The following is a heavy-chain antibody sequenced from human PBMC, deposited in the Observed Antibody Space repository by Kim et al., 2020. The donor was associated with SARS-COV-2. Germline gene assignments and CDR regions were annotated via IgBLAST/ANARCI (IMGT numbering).Heavy chain of an antibody. CDR3: ARRIVGATWAFDI. J-gene: IGHJ3*02. Sequence: SETLSLTCTVSGGSISSSSYYWGWIRQPPGKGLEWIGSIYYSGSTYYNPSLKSRVTIYVDTSKNQFSLKLSSVTAADTAVYYCARRIVGATWAFDIWGQGTMVTVSS. CDR1: GGSISSSSYY. CDR2: IYYSGST. V-gene: IGHV4-39*01. D-gene: IGHD1-26*01.